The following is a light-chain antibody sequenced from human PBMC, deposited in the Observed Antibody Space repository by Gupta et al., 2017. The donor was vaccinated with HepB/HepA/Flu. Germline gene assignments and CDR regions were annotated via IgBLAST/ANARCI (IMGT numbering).Light chain of an antibody. CDR1: TSNIGTNT. J-gene: IGLJ2*01. Sequence: QSVRPQPPSTPGTPGPLVTVPCSASTSNIGTNTVSWYQPHPRAAPKLLMHTNNQRPSGVPHRFSGAKSGTSAALAIGGLQSDHEADYYCAAWDDSLNGPVFGGGTKVTVL. V-gene: IGLV1-44*01. CDR2: TNN. CDR3: AAWDDSLNGPV.